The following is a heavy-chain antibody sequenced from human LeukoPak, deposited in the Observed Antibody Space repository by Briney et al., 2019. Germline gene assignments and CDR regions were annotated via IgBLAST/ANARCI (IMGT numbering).Heavy chain of an antibody. Sequence: GGSLRLSCAASGFTFSSYAMSWVRQAPGKGLEWVSSISDSGSGTYYADSVKGRFTISRDNSKNTLYLQMNSLRAEDTAVYYCAKRTDTSGNRGGALDIWGQGTMVAVSS. D-gene: IGHD6-19*01. CDR1: GFTFSSYA. CDR2: ISDSGSGT. CDR3: AKRTDTSGNRGGALDI. J-gene: IGHJ3*02. V-gene: IGHV3-23*01.